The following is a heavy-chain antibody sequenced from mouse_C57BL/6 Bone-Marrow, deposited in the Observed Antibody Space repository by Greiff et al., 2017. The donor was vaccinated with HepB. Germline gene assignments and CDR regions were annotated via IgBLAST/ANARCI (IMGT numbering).Heavy chain of an antibody. J-gene: IGHJ3*01. CDR3: VCGGARRARSCFDY. CDR2: INRNNGGT. D-gene: IGHD3-1*01. CDR1: GTTSPDSN. V-gene: IGHV1-18*01. Sequence: VQLQQPGLELVKLGASVKIPCKASGTTSPDSNMDWVKRSLGKSLGGIGEINRNNGGTSYSQKFKGKATLTVDKSASTAYMELRSLPSGATAVYYGVCGGARRARSCFDYWGQGTLVTVSA.